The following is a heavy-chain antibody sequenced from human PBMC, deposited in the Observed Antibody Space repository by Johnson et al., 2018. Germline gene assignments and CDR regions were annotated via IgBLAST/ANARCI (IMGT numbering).Heavy chain of an antibody. D-gene: IGHD3-3*01. Sequence: VQLVQSGAEVKKPGESLKISCKGSGYSFTTYWIGWVRQMPGKGLEWMGIIYPGDSDTRYSPSFQGQVTISVDKSISPAYLQLMSLKASDTAMYFCARRSEGSEYFHLWGQGTLVTVSS. CDR1: GYSFTTYW. CDR2: IYPGDSDT. V-gene: IGHV5-51*01. J-gene: IGHJ1*01. CDR3: ARRSEGSEYFHL.